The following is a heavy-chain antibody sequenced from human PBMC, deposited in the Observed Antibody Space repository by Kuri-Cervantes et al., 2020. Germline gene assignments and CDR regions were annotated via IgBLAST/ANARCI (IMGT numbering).Heavy chain of an antibody. J-gene: IGHJ6*02. CDR1: GFTFSSYG. V-gene: IGHV3-33*01. D-gene: IGHD4-17*01. Sequence: GGSLRLSCAASGFTFSSYGMHWVRQAPGKGLEWVAVIGYDGSNKYYVDSVKGRFTISRDNSKNTLYLQTNSLRAEDTAVYYCARETNIYGDYGNYYGMDGWGQGTTVTVSS. CDR3: ARETNIYGDYGNYYGMDG. CDR2: IGYDGSNK.